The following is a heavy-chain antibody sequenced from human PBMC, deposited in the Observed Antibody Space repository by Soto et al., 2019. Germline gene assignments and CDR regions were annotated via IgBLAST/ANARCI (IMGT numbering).Heavy chain of an antibody. CDR1: GYTFTSYG. J-gene: IGHJ6*02. CDR2: ISAYNGNT. CDR3: ARVSSSWYYYYYYGMDV. V-gene: IGHV1-18*04. D-gene: IGHD6-13*01. Sequence: ASVKVSCKASGYTFTSYGISWVRQAPGQGLEWMGWISAYNGNTNYAQKLQGRVTTTTDTSTSTAYMELRSLRSDDTAVYYCARVSSSWYYYYYYGMDVWGQGTTFTVS.